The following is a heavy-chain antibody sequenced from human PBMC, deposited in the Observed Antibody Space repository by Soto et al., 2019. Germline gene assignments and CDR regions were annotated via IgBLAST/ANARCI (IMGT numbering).Heavy chain of an antibody. V-gene: IGHV4-31*03. J-gene: IGHJ4*02. D-gene: IGHD6-13*01. CDR3: ARGQAAAGLFDY. CDR1: GDSISGGNYY. CDR2: IYYSGST. Sequence: PSETLSLTCTVSGDSISGGNYYWTWIRQHPGRGLEWIGYIYYSGSTYYNPSLKSRVTISVDTSKNQFPLKLSSVTAADTAVYYCARGQAAAGLFDYWGQGTLVTVSS.